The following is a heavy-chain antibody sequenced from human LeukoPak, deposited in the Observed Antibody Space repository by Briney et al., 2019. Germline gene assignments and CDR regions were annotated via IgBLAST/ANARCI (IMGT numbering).Heavy chain of an antibody. CDR2: IYYSGST. V-gene: IGHV4-59*01. D-gene: IGHD3-3*01. CDR1: GGSISSYY. J-gene: IGHJ4*02. Sequence: SETLSLTCTVSGGSISSYYWSWIRQPPGKGLEWIGYIYYSGSTNYNPSLKSRVTISVDTSKNQFSLKLSSVTAADTAVYYCARGYDFRSGSHFDYWGQGTLVTVSS. CDR3: ARGYDFRSGSHFDY.